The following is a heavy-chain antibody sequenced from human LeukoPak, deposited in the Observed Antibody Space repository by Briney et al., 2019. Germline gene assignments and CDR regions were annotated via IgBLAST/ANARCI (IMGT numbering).Heavy chain of an antibody. CDR3: ARDQYYYDSSGYYSSDY. V-gene: IGHV3-23*01. J-gene: IGHJ4*02. Sequence: GGSLRLSCAASGFTFSSYGMSWVRQAPGRGLEWVSGISGSGGRTYFADSVKGRFTISRDNSKNTLYLQMNSLRAEDTAVYYCARDQYYYDSSGYYSSDYWGQGTLVTVSS. CDR1: GFTFSSYG. CDR2: ISGSGGRT. D-gene: IGHD3-22*01.